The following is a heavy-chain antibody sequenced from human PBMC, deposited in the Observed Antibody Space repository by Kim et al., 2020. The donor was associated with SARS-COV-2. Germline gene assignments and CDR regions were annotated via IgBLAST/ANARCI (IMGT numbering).Heavy chain of an antibody. Sequence: SETLSLTCTVSGGSISSGSYYWSWIRQPAGKGLEWIGRIYTSGSTNYNPSLKSRVTISVDTSKNQFSLKLSSVTAADTAVYYCAGNDYYDSSGYPNYYFDYWGQGTLVTVSS. V-gene: IGHV4-61*02. D-gene: IGHD3-22*01. CDR3: AGNDYYDSSGYPNYYFDY. CDR2: IYTSGST. CDR1: GGSISSGSYY. J-gene: IGHJ4*02.